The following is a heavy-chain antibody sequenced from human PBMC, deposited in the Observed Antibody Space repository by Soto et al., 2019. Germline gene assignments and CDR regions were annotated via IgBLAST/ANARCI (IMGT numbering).Heavy chain of an antibody. V-gene: IGHV4-31*03. CDR1: GGSISSGGYY. D-gene: IGHD4-17*01. CDR3: ARDAYGHWP. J-gene: IGHJ5*02. Sequence: QVQLQESGPGLVKPSQTLSLTCTVSGGSISSGGYYWSWIRQHPGKGLEWIGYIYYSGSTYYNPSLXXRXTXXVDTAKNQFSRKLSSVTAADTAVYYCARDAYGHWPWGQGTLVTVSS. CDR2: IYYSGST.